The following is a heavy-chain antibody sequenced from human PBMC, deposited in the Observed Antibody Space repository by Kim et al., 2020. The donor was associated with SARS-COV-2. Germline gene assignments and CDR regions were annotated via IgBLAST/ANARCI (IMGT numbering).Heavy chain of an antibody. CDR3: AKDLWVGVIKGEGYFDY. V-gene: IGHV3-23*01. D-gene: IGHD3-10*01. J-gene: IGHJ4*02. CDR2: ISGSGGST. CDR1: GFTFSSYA. Sequence: GGSLRLSCAASGFTFSSYAMSWVRQAPGKGLEWVSAISGSGGSTYYADSVKGRFTISRDNSKNTLYLQMNSLRAEDTAVYYCAKDLWVGVIKGEGYFDYWGQGTLVTVSS.